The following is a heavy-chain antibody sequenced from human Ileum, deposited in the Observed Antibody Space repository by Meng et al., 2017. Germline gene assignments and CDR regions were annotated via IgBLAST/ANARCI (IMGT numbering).Heavy chain of an antibody. CDR3: ARETYWSIDW. CDR2: INSDGSST. J-gene: IGHJ4*02. Sequence: EIQWVGAGVGLFLPRGSLRLSCAASGLTLIRYWMQCARQAPGKGLVWVSRINSDGSSTSYADSVKGRFTISRDNAKNTLYLQMNSLRAEDTAVYYCARETYWSIDWWGQGTLVTVSS. CDR1: GLTLIRYW. V-gene: IGHV3-74*01. D-gene: IGHD2-21*01.